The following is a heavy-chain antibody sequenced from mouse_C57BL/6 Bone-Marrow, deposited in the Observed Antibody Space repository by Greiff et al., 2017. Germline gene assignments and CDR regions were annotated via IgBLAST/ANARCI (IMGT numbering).Heavy chain of an antibody. CDR1: GYTFTDYY. CDR3: ARWRWGDYFDY. V-gene: IGHV1-84*01. D-gene: IGHD1-1*02. J-gene: IGHJ2*01. Sequence: VQLQESGPELVKPGASVKISCKASGYTFTDYYIHWVKQRPGQGLEWIGWIYPGRGNTKYNEKFKGKATLTVDTSSSTAYMQLSSLTSEDSAVYFCARWRWGDYFDYWGQGTTLTVSS. CDR2: IYPGRGNT.